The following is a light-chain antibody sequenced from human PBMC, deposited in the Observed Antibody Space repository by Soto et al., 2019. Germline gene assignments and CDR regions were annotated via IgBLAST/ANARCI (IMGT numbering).Light chain of an antibody. CDR2: AAS. Sequence: DIQMTQSPSSLSASVGDRVTITCRTSQSFSNYLNWYQQKLGRAPKLLIYAASSLQSGVPSRFSGSGSGTDFTLTISSLQPEDFATYYCQQSYTIPYTFGQGTKLEI. V-gene: IGKV1-39*01. J-gene: IGKJ2*01. CDR3: QQSYTIPYT. CDR1: QSFSNY.